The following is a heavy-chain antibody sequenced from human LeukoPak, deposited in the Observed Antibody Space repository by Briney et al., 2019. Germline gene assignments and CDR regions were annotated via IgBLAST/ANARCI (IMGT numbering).Heavy chain of an antibody. Sequence: PPETLSLTCTVSGGSISSYCWSWIRQPAGKGLEWIGRIYTSGSTNYNPSLKSRVTISVDKSKNQFSLKLSSVTAADTAVYYCARDGPRIAVAGTRFGYYYYMDVWGKGTTVTVSS. J-gene: IGHJ6*03. CDR3: ARDGPRIAVAGTRFGYYYYMDV. CDR2: IYTSGST. D-gene: IGHD6-19*01. V-gene: IGHV4-4*07. CDR1: GGSISSYC.